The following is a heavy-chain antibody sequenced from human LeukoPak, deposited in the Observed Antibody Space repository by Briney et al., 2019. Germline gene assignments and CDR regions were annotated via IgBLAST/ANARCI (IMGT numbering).Heavy chain of an antibody. CDR2: IYYSGST. CDR1: GGSISSYY. J-gene: IGHJ6*02. D-gene: IGHD2-15*01. CDR3: ARQGYCSGGSCPKYYGMDV. Sequence: SETLSLTCTVSGGSISSYYWSWIRQPPGKGLEWIGYIYYSGSTNYNPSLKSRVTISVDTSKNQFSLKLSSVTAADTAAYYCARQGYCSGGSCPKYYGMDVWGQGTTVTVSS. V-gene: IGHV4-59*08.